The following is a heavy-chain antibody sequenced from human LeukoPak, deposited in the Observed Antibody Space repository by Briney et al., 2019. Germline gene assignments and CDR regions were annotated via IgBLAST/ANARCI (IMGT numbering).Heavy chain of an antibody. J-gene: IGHJ3*02. D-gene: IGHD2-2*01. V-gene: IGHV1-46*01. CDR2: INPSGGST. Sequence: ASVKVSCKAPGYTFTSYYMHWVRQAPGQGLEWMGIINPSGGSTSYAQKFQGRVTMTRDTSTSTVYMELSSLRSEDTAVYYCARAHCSSTSCWNDAFDIWGQGTMVTVSS. CDR3: ARAHCSSTSCWNDAFDI. CDR1: GYTFTSYY.